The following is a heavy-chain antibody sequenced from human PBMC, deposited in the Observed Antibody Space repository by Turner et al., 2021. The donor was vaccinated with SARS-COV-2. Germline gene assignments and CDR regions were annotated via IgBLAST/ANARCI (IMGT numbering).Heavy chain of an antibody. CDR3: AGVDGMDV. CDR2: ISSSSSTI. CDR1: GLTSSSYA. J-gene: IGHJ6*02. V-gene: IGHV3-48*01. Sequence: DVQLVESGGGLVQCGGSLRLSCAASGLTSSSYAMNWVRQAPWKGLEWVSYISSSSSTIYNADSVKGRFTISRDNAKNSLYLQMNSLGAEETAVYYCAGVDGMDVWGQGTTVTVSS.